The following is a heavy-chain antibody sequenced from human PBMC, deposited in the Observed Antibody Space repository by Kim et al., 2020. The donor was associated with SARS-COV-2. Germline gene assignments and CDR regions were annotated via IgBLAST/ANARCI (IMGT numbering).Heavy chain of an antibody. CDR2: SSYI. Sequence: SSYIYDAGSVKGRFTVSRDNAKNSLYVQMNSLRAEDTAVYYCAISGSVIYWGQGTLVTVSS. D-gene: IGHD6-19*01. V-gene: IGHV3-21*01. CDR3: AISGSVIY. J-gene: IGHJ4*02.